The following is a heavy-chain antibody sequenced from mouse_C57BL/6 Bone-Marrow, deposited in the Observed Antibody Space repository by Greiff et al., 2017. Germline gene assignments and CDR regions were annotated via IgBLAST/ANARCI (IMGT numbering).Heavy chain of an antibody. Sequence: QVQLKESGPGLVAPSQSLSITCTVSGFSLPSSGVSWVRQPPGKGLEWLGVIWGDGSTHSHSALISSLSISMDNSRSQFFLKLNSLQTDDTATYYGAKPGSTMVTPSVYYYAMDYGGQGTSVTVSS. D-gene: IGHD2-1*01. J-gene: IGHJ4*01. CDR1: GFSLPSSG. CDR2: IWGDGST. V-gene: IGHV2-3*01. CDR3: AKPGSTMVTPSVYYYAMDY.